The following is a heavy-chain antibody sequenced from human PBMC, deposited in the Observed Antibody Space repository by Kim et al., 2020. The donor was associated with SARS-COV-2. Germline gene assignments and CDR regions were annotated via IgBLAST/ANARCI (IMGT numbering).Heavy chain of an antibody. J-gene: IGHJ4*02. V-gene: IGHV4-34*01. Sequence: LKGRVTISVGTAKNQFSLKLSSVTAADTAVYYCARVGFVAAAGTPYYFDYWGQGTLVTVSS. D-gene: IGHD6-13*01. CDR3: ARVGFVAAAGTPYYFDY.